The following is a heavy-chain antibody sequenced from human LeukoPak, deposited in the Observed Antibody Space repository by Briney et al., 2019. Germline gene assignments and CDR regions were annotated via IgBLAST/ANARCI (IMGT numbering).Heavy chain of an antibody. J-gene: IGHJ6*03. CDR2: IHKEGTER. Sequence: GGSLRLSCVASGFTFSHYWMRWVRQAPGKGLEWVASIHKEGTERWYADSVKGRVTTSRDNVKNSVYLQMNSLRAEDTAVYYCAGAEGYYYYMDVWGKGTTVTISS. CDR1: GFTFSHYW. CDR3: AGAEGYYYYMDV. V-gene: IGHV3-7*01.